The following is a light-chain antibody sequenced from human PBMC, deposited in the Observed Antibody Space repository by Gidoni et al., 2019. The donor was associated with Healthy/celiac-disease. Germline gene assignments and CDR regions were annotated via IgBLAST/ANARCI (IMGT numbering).Light chain of an antibody. V-gene: IGKV1-6*01. Sequence: AIQITQSPSSLSASVGDRVTITCRASQGIRNDLGWYQQKPGKAPKLLIYAASSLQSGVPSRFSGSGSGTDFTLTISSRQPEDFATYYCLQDYNYPLTFGGXTKVEIK. CDR1: QGIRND. CDR3: LQDYNYPLT. J-gene: IGKJ4*01. CDR2: AAS.